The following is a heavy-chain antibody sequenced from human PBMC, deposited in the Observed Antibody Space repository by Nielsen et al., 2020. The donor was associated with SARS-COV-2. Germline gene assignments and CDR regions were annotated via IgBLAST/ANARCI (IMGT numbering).Heavy chain of an antibody. CDR2: IYSGGST. CDR3: ARSSFTLDY. CDR1: GFTVSSNY. D-gene: IGHD3-3*02. V-gene: IGHV3-66*01. J-gene: IGHJ4*02. Sequence: GESLKISCAASGFTVSSNYMSWVRQAPGKGLEWVSVIYSGGSTYYADSVKGRFTISRDNSKNTLYLQMNSLRAEDTAVYYCARSSFTLDYWGQGTLVTVSS.